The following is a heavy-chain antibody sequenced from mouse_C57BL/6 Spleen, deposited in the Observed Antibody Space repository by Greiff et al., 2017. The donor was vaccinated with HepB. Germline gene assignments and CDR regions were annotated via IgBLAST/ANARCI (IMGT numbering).Heavy chain of an antibody. V-gene: IGHV7-4*01. J-gene: IGHJ3*01. CDR1: GFTFTDYY. D-gene: IGHD1-1*01. CDR3: VKASNYYGSSYSFAY. Sequence: EVMLVESGGGLVQPGASLRLSCAASGFTFTDYYMSWVRQPPGKAPEWLALIRNKANGYTTEYTASVKGRFTISRDNSQNILYLQMNTLRAEDSATYYCVKASNYYGSSYSFAYWGQGTLVTVSA. CDR2: IRNKANGYTT.